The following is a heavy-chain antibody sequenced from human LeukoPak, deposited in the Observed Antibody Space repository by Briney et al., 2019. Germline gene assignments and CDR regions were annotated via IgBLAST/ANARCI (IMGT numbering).Heavy chain of an antibody. D-gene: IGHD3-10*01. CDR3: ARASGSGPCIDY. V-gene: IGHV3-74*01. CDR2: IKSDGITI. J-gene: IGHJ4*02. Sequence: GGSLRLSCAASGFTFSNYMMHWVRQAPGKGLVWVSRIKSDGITITYADSVKGRFTISRDNAKNTLYLQMNSLRAEDTAVYYCARASGSGPCIDYWGQGTLVTVSS. CDR1: GFTFSNYM.